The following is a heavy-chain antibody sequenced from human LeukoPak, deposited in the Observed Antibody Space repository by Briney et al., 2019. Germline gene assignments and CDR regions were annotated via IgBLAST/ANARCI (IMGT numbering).Heavy chain of an antibody. CDR3: ARGAPRYYYDSSLLGFDP. D-gene: IGHD3-22*01. J-gene: IGHJ5*02. V-gene: IGHV1-2*02. CDR1: GYTFTGYY. Sequence: ASVKVSCKASGYTFTGYYMHWVRQAPGQGLEWMGWINPNSGGTNYAQKFQGRVTMTRDTSISTAYMELSRLRSDDTAVYYCARGAPRYYYDSSLLGFDPWGQGTLVTVSS. CDR2: INPNSGGT.